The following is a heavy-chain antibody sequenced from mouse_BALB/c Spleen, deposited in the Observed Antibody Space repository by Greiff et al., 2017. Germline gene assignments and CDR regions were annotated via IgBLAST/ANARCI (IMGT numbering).Heavy chain of an antibody. Sequence: VQLQQSGAELVRPGTSVKVSCKASGYAFTYYLIEWVKQRPGQGLEWIGVINPGSGGTNYNEKFKGKATLTADKSSSTAYMQLSSLTSDDSAVYFCARSYYYGSSPYWYFDVWGAGTTVTVSS. V-gene: IGHV1-54*01. CDR1: GYAFTYYL. CDR3: ARSYYYGSSPYWYFDV. J-gene: IGHJ1*01. D-gene: IGHD1-1*01. CDR2: INPGSGGT.